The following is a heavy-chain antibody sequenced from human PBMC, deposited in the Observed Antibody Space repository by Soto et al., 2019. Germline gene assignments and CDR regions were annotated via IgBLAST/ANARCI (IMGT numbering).Heavy chain of an antibody. CDR3: ARDKITGLFDY. Sequence: GXSVKVSFNASGYTFTSYDINLVRQATGQGLEWMGWMNPNSGNTGYAQKFQGRVTMTRNTSISTAYMELSRLRSEDTAVYYCARDKITGLFDYWGQGTLVTVSS. CDR1: GYTFTSYD. J-gene: IGHJ4*02. D-gene: IGHD2-8*02. CDR2: MNPNSGNT. V-gene: IGHV1-8*01.